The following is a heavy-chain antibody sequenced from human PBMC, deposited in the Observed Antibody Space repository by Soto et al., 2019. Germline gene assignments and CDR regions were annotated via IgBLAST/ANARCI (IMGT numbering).Heavy chain of an antibody. CDR1: GGSISSGGYY. J-gene: IGHJ6*02. V-gene: IGHV4-31*03. D-gene: IGHD2-15*01. Sequence: QVQLQESGPGLVKPSQTLSLTCTVSGGSISSGGYYWSWIRQHPGKGLEWIGYIYYSGSTYYNPSLKSRVTISVDTSKNQFSLKLSSVTAADTAVYYCAREVYCSGGSCYGSYYYYGMDVWGQGTTVTVSS. CDR2: IYYSGST. CDR3: AREVYCSGGSCYGSYYYYGMDV.